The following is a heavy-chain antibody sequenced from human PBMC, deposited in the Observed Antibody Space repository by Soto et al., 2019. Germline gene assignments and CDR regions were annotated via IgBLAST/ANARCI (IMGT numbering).Heavy chain of an antibody. J-gene: IGHJ6*02. CDR1: GGSFSCYY. V-gene: IGHV4-34*01. Sequence: SETLSLTCAVYGGSFSCYYWSWIRQPPGKGLEWIGEINHSGSTNYNPSLKSRVTISVDTSKNQFSLKLSSVTAADTAVYYCARRPSYSSGWYWNYYHGMDVWGQGTTVTVSS. CDR3: ARRPSYSSGWYWNYYHGMDV. CDR2: INHSGST. D-gene: IGHD6-19*01.